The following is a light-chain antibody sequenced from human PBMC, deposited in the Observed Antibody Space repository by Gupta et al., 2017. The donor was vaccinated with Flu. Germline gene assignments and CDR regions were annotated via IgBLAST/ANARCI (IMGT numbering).Light chain of an antibody. V-gene: IGKV1-9*01. Sequence: DFQLTQSPSFLPASVGDRVTITCRASQGISRYLAWYQQKPGKAPKVLIYGASTLQGGVPSRFSGSGSGTEFTLTISSLQREDFATYYCQQLNLSPHIFGQGTKLDIK. J-gene: IGKJ2*01. CDR2: GAS. CDR3: QQLNLSPHI. CDR1: QGISRY.